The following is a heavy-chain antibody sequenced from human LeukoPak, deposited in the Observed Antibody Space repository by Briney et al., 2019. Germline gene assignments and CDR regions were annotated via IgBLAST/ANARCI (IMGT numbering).Heavy chain of an antibody. Sequence: GGSLRLSCAASGFTFSSYGMSWVRQAPGKGLEWVSAISGSGGSTYYADSVKGRFTISRDNSKNTLYLQMNSLRAEDTAVYYCALHSSGYYYAGPFDYWGQGTLVTVSS. J-gene: IGHJ4*02. CDR1: GFTFSSYG. D-gene: IGHD3-22*01. CDR3: ALHSSGYYYAGPFDY. V-gene: IGHV3-23*01. CDR2: ISGSGGST.